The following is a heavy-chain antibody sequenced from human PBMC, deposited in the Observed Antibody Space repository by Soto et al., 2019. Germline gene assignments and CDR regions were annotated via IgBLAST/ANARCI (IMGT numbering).Heavy chain of an antibody. CDR3: ARDPTGIAAAGHFDS. J-gene: IGHJ4*02. V-gene: IGHV3-33*01. CDR2: IWYDGSNK. D-gene: IGHD6-13*01. CDR1: GFTFSSYG. Sequence: GGSLRLSCTASGFTFSSYGMHWVRQAPGKGLEWVAVIWYDGSNKYYADSVKGRFTISRDNSKNTLYLKMNSLRAEDTAVYYCARDPTGIAAAGHFDSWGQGTLVTVSS.